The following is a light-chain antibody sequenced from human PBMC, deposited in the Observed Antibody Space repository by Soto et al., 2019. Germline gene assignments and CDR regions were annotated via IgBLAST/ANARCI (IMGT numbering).Light chain of an antibody. V-gene: IGKV3-11*01. Sequence: EIVLTQSPATLSLSPGERATLSCRASKSLSGTLAWFQHKPGQPPRLLIYGASNRATGIPARFSASGSGTDFTLTISSLEPEDFAVYYCQQRTLWPRTFGQGTKVEIK. CDR3: QQRTLWPRT. CDR1: KSLSGT. J-gene: IGKJ1*01. CDR2: GAS.